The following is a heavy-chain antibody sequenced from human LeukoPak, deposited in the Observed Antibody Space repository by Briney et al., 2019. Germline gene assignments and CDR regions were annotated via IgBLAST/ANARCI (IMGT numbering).Heavy chain of an antibody. V-gene: IGHV3-74*01. CDR3: ARFLDAFDI. CDR2: INSDGSSA. Sequence: GGTLRLSCAASGFTFSSYWMHWVRQAPGKGLVWVSRINSDGSSASYADSVKGRFTISRDNAKNTLYMHMNRLRGEDTAVYSCARFLDAFDIWGQGTMVTVSS. CDR1: GFTFSSYW. J-gene: IGHJ3*02.